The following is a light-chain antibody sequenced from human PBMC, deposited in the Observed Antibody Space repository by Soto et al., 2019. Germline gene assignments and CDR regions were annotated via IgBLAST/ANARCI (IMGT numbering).Light chain of an antibody. CDR3: SSYAGSNSWV. CDR1: SSDVGGYDF. Sequence: QSALTQPPSASGSAGQSVAISCTGTSSDVGGYDFVSWYQQHPGKAPKLMIYEVSKRPSGVPDRFFGSRSGNTASLTVSGLQAEDEADYFCSSYAGSNSWVFGGGTKLTVL. J-gene: IGLJ3*02. V-gene: IGLV2-8*01. CDR2: EVS.